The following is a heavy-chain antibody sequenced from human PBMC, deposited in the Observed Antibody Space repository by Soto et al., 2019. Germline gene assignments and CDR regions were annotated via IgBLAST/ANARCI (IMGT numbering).Heavy chain of an antibody. J-gene: IGHJ4*02. CDR1: GGSISNYY. CDR2: IYYSGST. Sequence: SETLSLTCTVSGGSISNYYWSWIRQHPGKGLEWIGYIYYSGSTYYNPSLKSRVTISVDTSKNQFSLKLSSVTAADTAVYYCARAWFGDGYFDYWGQGTPVTVSS. D-gene: IGHD3-10*01. V-gene: IGHV4-59*06. CDR3: ARAWFGDGYFDY.